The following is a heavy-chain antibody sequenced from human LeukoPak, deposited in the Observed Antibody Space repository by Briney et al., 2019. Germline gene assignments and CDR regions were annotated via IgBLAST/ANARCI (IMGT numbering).Heavy chain of an antibody. V-gene: IGHV4-4*07. Sequence: SEPLSLTCTVSGGSISSYYWSWLRQPAGKGLEWIGRIYTSGSTKYNPSLKSRVTISVDKSKNQFSLKLSSVTAADTAVYYCARDAVCSSTSCYGYYYYYMDVWGKGTTVTVSS. D-gene: IGHD2-2*01. CDR3: ARDAVCSSTSCYGYYYYYMDV. CDR1: GGSISSYY. J-gene: IGHJ6*03. CDR2: IYTSGST.